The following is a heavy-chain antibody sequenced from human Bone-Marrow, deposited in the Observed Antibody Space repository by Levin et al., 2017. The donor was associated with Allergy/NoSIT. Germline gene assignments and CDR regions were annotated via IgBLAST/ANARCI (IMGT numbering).Heavy chain of an antibody. CDR2: IYHSGST. CDR3: ASGQWLVFGYFYYGMDV. CDR1: GDSISSYY. D-gene: IGHD6-19*01. V-gene: IGHV4-59*01. J-gene: IGHJ6*02. Sequence: SETLSLTCTVSGDSISSYYWSWIRQPPGKGLEWIGYIYHSGSTNYNPSLKSRVTISVDTSKNQFSLKLSSVTAADTAVYYCASGQWLVFGYFYYGMDVWGQGTTVTVSS.